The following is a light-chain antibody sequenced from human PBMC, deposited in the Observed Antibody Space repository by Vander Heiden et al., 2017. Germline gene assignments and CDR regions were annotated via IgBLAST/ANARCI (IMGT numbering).Light chain of an antibody. CDR2: YAS. CDR3: HQTYDLPFT. J-gene: IGKJ2*01. V-gene: IGKV6-21*01. Sequence: EIVLTQSRDFQSVTPKEKVNITCRASQSIGSSLHWYQQKPDQSPKLLIKYASQSFSGVPSRFSGSGSGTDFTLTINNLEAEDAATYYCHQTYDLPFTFGQGTKLEIK. CDR1: QSIGSS.